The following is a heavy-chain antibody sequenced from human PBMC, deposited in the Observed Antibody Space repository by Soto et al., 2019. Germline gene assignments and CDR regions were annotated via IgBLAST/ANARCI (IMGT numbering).Heavy chain of an antibody. CDR1: GFGVSNNY. D-gene: IGHD5-12*01. V-gene: IGHV3-53*01. Sequence: HPGGSLRLSCAASGFGVSNNYLTWVRQAPGKGLEWVSIIYTGGTAYYTDSVKGRFTISRDNSKNTLYLQMSSLRVEDTAIYYCAREGGGHGGFFDLWGQGTLVTVSS. CDR3: AREGGGHGGFFDL. J-gene: IGHJ4*02. CDR2: IYTGGTA.